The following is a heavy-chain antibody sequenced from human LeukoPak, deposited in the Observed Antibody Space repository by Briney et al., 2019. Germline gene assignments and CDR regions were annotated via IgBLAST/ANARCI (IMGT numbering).Heavy chain of an antibody. V-gene: IGHV4-59*08. D-gene: IGHD6-19*01. CDR1: GGSVSGYY. J-gene: IGHJ4*02. CDR2: IYYSGST. Sequence: SETLSLTCTVSGGSVSGYYWSWIRQPPGKGLEWIGYIYYSGSTDYNPSLKSRVTISSDTSKNQFSLKLSSVTAADTAVYYCARRGYSSGYYYLDYWGQGTLVAVAS. CDR3: ARRGYSSGYYYLDY.